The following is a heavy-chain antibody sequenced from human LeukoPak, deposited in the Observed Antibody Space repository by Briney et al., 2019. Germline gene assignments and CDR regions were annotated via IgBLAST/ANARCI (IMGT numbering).Heavy chain of an antibody. V-gene: IGHV4-34*01. J-gene: IGHJ5*02. Sequence: PSETLSLTCAVYGASFRGYYWSWSRQPPGKGLEWIGEINHSGSTNYNPSLKSRVTISVDTSKNQFSLKLSSVTAADTAVYYCARGGVRGVIITWGQGTLVTVSS. CDR2: INHSGST. CDR3: ARGGVRGVIIT. D-gene: IGHD3-10*01. CDR1: GASFRGYY.